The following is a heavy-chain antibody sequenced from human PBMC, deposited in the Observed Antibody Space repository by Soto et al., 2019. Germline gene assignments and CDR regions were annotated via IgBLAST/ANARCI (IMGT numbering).Heavy chain of an antibody. CDR3: ASLPTVTTPEDRRSYYGMDV. D-gene: IGHD4-17*01. Sequence: GASVKVSCKASGYTFTSYGISWVRQAPGQGLEWMGWISAYNGNTNYAQKLQGRVTMTTDTSTSTAYMELRSLRSDDTAVYYYASLPTVTTPEDRRSYYGMDVWGQGTTVTVSS. V-gene: IGHV1-18*01. CDR1: GYTFTSYG. CDR2: ISAYNGNT. J-gene: IGHJ6*02.